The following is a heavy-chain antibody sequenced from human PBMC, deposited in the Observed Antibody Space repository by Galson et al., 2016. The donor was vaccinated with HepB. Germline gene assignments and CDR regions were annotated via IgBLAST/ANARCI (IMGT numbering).Heavy chain of an antibody. D-gene: IGHD3-10*01. Sequence: QSGAEVKKPGESLRISCKGSGYKFTSYWISWVRQMPGKGLEWMGRIDPSDSYTKYSPSFEGQVTISADKSISTAYLEWSSLKASDTAMYYCARQPTPSMIRGIISNWFDPWGQGTLVTVSS. CDR1: GYKFTSYW. J-gene: IGHJ5*02. CDR2: IDPSDSYT. CDR3: ARQPTPSMIRGIISNWFDP. V-gene: IGHV5-10-1*01.